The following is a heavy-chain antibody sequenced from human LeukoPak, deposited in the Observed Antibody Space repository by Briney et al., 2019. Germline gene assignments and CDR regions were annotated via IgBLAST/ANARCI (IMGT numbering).Heavy chain of an antibody. CDR2: IIPIFGTA. CDR3: VRTPRYCSSTSCRYYYMDV. V-gene: IGHV1-69*05. Sequence: ASVKVSCRASGGTFSSYAISWVRQAPGQGLEWMGGIIPIFGTANYAQKFQGRVTITTDESTSTAYMELSSLRSEDTAVYYCVRTPRYCSSTSCRYYYMDVWGKGTTVTVSS. D-gene: IGHD2-2*01. CDR1: GGTFSSYA. J-gene: IGHJ6*03.